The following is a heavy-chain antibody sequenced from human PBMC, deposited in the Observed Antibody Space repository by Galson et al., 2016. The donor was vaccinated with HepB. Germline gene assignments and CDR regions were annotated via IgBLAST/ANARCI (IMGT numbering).Heavy chain of an antibody. V-gene: IGHV1-69*04. D-gene: IGHD2-2*01. J-gene: IGHJ4*02. Sequence: SVKVSCKASGDTFSNYAITWVRQAPGQGLEWMGRIIPFLGIAKYAQRFQDRVTITADKSTSTVFVEVNSLRSEDTAVYYCARVDCSGNACYLNYWGQGTLVIVSS. CDR3: ARVDCSGNACYLNY. CDR1: GDTFSNYA. CDR2: IIPFLGIA.